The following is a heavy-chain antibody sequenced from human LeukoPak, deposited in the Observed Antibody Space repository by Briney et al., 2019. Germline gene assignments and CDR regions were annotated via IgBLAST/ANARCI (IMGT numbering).Heavy chain of an antibody. CDR1: GYTFTGYY. CDR2: INPNSGDP. D-gene: IGHD3-10*01. V-gene: IGHV1-2*06. Sequence: ASVKVSCKASGYTFTGYYMHWVRPAPGQGLEWMGRINPNSGDPNYAQKFQGRVTMTRDTSISTAYMWLSRLRSDGTAVYYCARDRSPRKYYGSGSYSEFDYSGERTLVTVSS. J-gene: IGHJ4*02. CDR3: ARDRSPRKYYGSGSYSEFDY.